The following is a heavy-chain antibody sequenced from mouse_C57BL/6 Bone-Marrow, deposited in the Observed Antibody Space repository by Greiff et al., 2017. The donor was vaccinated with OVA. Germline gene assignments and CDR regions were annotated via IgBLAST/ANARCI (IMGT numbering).Heavy chain of an antibody. D-gene: IGHD1-1*01. Sequence: EVKLMESGGGLVQPGGSMKLSCAASGFSFSDAWMDWVRQSPEKGLEWVAEIRNKANNHATYYAESVKGRFTISRDDSKSSVYLQMNSLRAEDTGIYYCTARATVVADYWGQGTTLTVSS. CDR3: TARATVVADY. J-gene: IGHJ2*01. CDR1: GFSFSDAW. CDR2: IRNKANNHAT. V-gene: IGHV6-6*01.